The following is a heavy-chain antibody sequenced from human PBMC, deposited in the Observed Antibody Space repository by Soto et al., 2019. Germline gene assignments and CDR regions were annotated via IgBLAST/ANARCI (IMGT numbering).Heavy chain of an antibody. CDR2: IYGSGSLYASGTT. CDR3: VRGGGRESRSMYYYNGMDV. D-gene: IGHD1-26*01. CDR1: GGSISAFY. V-gene: IGHV4-4*07. J-gene: IGHJ6*02. Sequence: QVQLQESGPGLVRPSETLSLTCTVSGGSISAFYWSWIRQPSGKGMEWIGSIYGSGSLYASGTTTSNTTHKSRITMSVDMYKSQVSLKLTSVTAAVTAVYYCVRGGGRESRSMYYYNGMDVWGQGTTVTVSS.